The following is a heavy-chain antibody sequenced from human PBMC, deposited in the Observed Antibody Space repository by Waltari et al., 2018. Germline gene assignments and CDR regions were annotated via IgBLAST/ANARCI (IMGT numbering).Heavy chain of an antibody. CDR3: AKRAGSGYFDY. J-gene: IGHJ4*02. CDR2: IRYDGSNK. D-gene: IGHD6-19*01. V-gene: IGHV3-30*02. CDR1: GSTFSSYG. Sequence: QVQLVESGGGVVQPGGSLRLSCAASGSTFSSYGMHWVRQAPGKGLEWVAFIRYDGSNKYYADSVKGRFTISRDNSKNTLYLQMNSLRAEDTAVYYCAKRAGSGYFDYWGQGTLVTVSS.